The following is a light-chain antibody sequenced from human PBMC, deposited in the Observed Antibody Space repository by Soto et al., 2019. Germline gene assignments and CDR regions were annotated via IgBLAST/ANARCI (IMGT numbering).Light chain of an antibody. J-gene: IGKJ1*01. CDR3: QQYSDWPPWT. CDR1: QSVSSN. CDR2: GAF. Sequence: EIVMTHSPATLSVSPGERATLSFSSSQSVSSNLAWYQQKPGQAPRLLIYGAFTRATGIPARFSGTGSGTEFTLTISSLQSEDFAVYYCQQYSDWPPWTFGQGTKVDIK. V-gene: IGKV3-15*01.